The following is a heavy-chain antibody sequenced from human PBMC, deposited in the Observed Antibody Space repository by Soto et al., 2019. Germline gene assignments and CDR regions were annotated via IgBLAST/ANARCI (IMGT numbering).Heavy chain of an antibody. D-gene: IGHD3-9*01. V-gene: IGHV4-34*01. CDR2: INHSGST. CDR1: GGSFSCYY. CDR3: ASQYYDILTGYPELNWFDP. J-gene: IGHJ5*02. Sequence: SETLSLTCAVYGGSFSCYYWSWIRQPPGKGLEWIGEINHSGSTNYNPSLKSRVTISVDTSKNQFSLKLSSVTAADTAVYYCASQYYDILTGYPELNWFDPWGQGTLVTVS.